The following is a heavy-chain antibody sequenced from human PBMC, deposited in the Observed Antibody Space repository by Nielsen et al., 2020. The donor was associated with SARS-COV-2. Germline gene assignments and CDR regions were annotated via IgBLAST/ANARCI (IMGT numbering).Heavy chain of an antibody. CDR2: INAGNGNP. Sequence: ASVKVSCKASGYTFTSYAMHWVRQAPGQRLEWMGWINAGNGNPKYSQKFQGRVTITRDTSASTAYMELSSLRSEDTAVYYCARDGSSWSYYYYMDVWGKGTTVTVSS. J-gene: IGHJ6*03. D-gene: IGHD6-13*01. V-gene: IGHV1-3*01. CDR1: GYTFTSYA. CDR3: ARDGSSWSYYYYMDV.